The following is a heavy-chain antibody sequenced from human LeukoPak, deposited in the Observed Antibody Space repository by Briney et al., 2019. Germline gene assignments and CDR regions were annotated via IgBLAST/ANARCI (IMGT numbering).Heavy chain of an antibody. D-gene: IGHD2-15*01. CDR3: AKARGGSRFDC. CDR2: ISDSGDTT. V-gene: IGHV3-23*01. J-gene: IGHJ4*02. Sequence: PGGSLRLSCAASGFSLSTYAMNWARQAPGKGLEWVSAISDSGDTTYYADSVKGRFTISRDNSRNTLYLQMNSLRVEDTAVYYCAKARGGSRFDCWGQGTLVTVSS. CDR1: GFSLSTYA.